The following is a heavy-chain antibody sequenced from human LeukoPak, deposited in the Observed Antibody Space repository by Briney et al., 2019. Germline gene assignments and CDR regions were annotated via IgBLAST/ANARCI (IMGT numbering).Heavy chain of an antibody. J-gene: IGHJ4*02. Sequence: GGSLRLSCAASGFTFSSYAMSWVRQAPGKGLEWAASIKPDGSEKYYLDSVKGRFTISRDNARDSLYLQMNSLRDDDTSVYFCARDASALYWGRGTLVTVSS. CDR1: GFTFSSYA. CDR3: ARDASALY. D-gene: IGHD6-19*01. CDR2: IKPDGSEK. V-gene: IGHV3-7*01.